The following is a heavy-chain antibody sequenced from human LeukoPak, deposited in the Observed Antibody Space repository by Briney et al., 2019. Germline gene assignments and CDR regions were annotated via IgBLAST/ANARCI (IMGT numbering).Heavy chain of an antibody. CDR3: ARGTEGLDAFDI. V-gene: IGHV1-69*13. CDR2: IIPIFGTA. CDR1: GGTFSSYA. D-gene: IGHD2-2*01. Sequence: SVKVSCKAPGGTFSSYAFSWVRQAPGQGLEWMGGIIPIFGTANYAQKFQGRVTITADESTSTAYMELSSLRSEDTAVYYCARGTEGLDAFDIWGQGTMVTVSS. J-gene: IGHJ3*02.